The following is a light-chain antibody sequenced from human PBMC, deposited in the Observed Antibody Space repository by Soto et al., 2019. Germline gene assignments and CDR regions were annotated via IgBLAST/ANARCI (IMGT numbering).Light chain of an antibody. V-gene: IGLV2-14*01. CDR1: SSDIGGYDY. CDR2: DVN. Sequence: QSALTQPASVSGSPGQSITLSCTGTSSDIGGYDYVSWYQRHPGKAPKLIIYDVNNRPSGVYRFSGSKSGNTASLTISGLQAEDEADYYCTSYASGSSHVVFGGGTKVTVL. J-gene: IGLJ2*01. CDR3: TSYASGSSHVV.